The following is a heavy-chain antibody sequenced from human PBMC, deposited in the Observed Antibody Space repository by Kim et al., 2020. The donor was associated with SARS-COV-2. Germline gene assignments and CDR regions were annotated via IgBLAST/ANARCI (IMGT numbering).Heavy chain of an antibody. D-gene: IGHD6-19*01. CDR2: IWYDGSNK. V-gene: IGHV3-33*01. J-gene: IGHJ3*02. CDR1: GFTFSSYG. Sequence: GGSLRLSCAASGFTFSSYGMHWVRQAPGKGLEWVAVIWYDGSNKYYADSVKGRFTISRDNSKNTLYLQMNSLRAEDTAVYYCARASIAVAVGAFDIWGQGTMVTVSS. CDR3: ARASIAVAVGAFDI.